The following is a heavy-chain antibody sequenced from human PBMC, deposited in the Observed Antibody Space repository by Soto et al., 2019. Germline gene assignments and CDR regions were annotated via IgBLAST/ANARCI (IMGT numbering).Heavy chain of an antibody. CDR2: INHSGST. CDR3: ARGITIFGVVKKYYFDY. V-gene: IGHV4-34*01. D-gene: IGHD3-3*01. Sequence: SETLSLTCAFYCGSFIGYYWSWIRQPPGKGLEWIGEINHSGSTNYNPSLKSRVTISVDTSKNQFSLKLSSVTAADTAAYYCARGITIFGVVKKYYFDYWGQGTLVTVSS. J-gene: IGHJ4*02. CDR1: CGSFIGYY.